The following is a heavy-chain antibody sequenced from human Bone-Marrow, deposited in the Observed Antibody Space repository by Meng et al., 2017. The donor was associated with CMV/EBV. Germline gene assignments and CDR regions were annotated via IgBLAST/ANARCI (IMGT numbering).Heavy chain of an antibody. Sequence: GGSLRLSFAPSGFTFSDYYMSWIRQAPGKGLVWVSRINSDGSSTSYADSVKGRFTISRDNAKNSLYLKMNSLRAEDTAVYYCARPQNYDFWSGYRPYYYYGMDVWGQGTTVTVSS. D-gene: IGHD3-3*01. CDR1: GFTFSDYY. CDR3: ARPQNYDFWSGYRPYYYYGMDV. V-gene: IGHV3-74*01. J-gene: IGHJ6*02. CDR2: INSDGSST.